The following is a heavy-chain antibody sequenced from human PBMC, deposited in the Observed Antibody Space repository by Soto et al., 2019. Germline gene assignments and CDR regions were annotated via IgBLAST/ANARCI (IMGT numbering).Heavy chain of an antibody. CDR3: AREVWFEEGPYYHYGMDV. Sequence: SETLSLTCTVSGDSINYYYWRWIRQPPGKGLEWIGYIHYSGITNYNPSLKSRVTISVDTSKNQFSLKLSSVTAADTAVYFCAREVWFEEGPYYHYGMDVWGQGTTVT. CDR2: IHYSGIT. J-gene: IGHJ6*02. D-gene: IGHD3-10*01. CDR1: GDSINYYY. V-gene: IGHV4-59*01.